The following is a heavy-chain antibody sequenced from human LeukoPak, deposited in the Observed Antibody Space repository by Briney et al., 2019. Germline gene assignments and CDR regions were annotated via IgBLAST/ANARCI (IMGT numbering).Heavy chain of an antibody. CDR1: GFTFSSYW. Sequence: GGSLRLSCAASGFTFSSYWMHWVRQAPGKGLVWVSRINSDGSSTSYADSVKGRFTISRDNAKNTLYLQMNSLRAEDTAVYYCASLDVVGSLPGAYWGQGTLVTVSS. J-gene: IGHJ4*02. V-gene: IGHV3-74*01. CDR2: INSDGSST. CDR3: ASLDVVGSLPGAY. D-gene: IGHD1-26*01.